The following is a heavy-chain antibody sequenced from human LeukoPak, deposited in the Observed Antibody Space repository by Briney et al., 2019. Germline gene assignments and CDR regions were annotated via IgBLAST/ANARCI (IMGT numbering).Heavy chain of an antibody. CDR2: ITGSGGST. Sequence: GGSLRLSCAAYGFTFSSYAMSWVRHAPRKGRECVSTITGSGGSTYYADSVEGRFTISRDNSKNTLYLQMNRLRAEDTAVYYCAERASSGWYYFDYWGQGTLVTVSP. D-gene: IGHD3-22*01. CDR1: GFTFSSYA. J-gene: IGHJ4*02. CDR3: AERASSGWYYFDY. V-gene: IGHV3-23*01.